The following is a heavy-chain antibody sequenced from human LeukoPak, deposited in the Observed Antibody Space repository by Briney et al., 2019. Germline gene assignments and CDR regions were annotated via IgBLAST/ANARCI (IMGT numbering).Heavy chain of an antibody. V-gene: IGHV4-34*01. CDR1: GGSFSGYY. CDR2: INHSGST. D-gene: IGHD6-13*01. J-gene: IGHJ6*04. Sequence: SETLSLTCAVYGGSFSGYYWSWIRQPPGKGLEWIGEINHSGSTNYNPSLKSRVTISVDTSKNQFSLKLSSVTAADTAVYYCARDPRIAATNYYYYGMDVWGKGTTVTVSS. CDR3: ARDPRIAATNYYYYGMDV.